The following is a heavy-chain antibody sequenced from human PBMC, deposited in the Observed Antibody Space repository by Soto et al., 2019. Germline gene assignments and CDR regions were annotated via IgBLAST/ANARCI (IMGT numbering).Heavy chain of an antibody. Sequence: QVQLQESGPGLVKPSQTLSLTCTVSGGSISSGNNYWSWIRQHPGKGLEWIGYIYYSGSTYYNPSLTLGVTIPMDTSKTQCSLQRSSVTAADTAVYYCARTSYDSSGTAADPWGQGTLVTVSS. V-gene: IGHV4-31*03. CDR2: IYYSGST. J-gene: IGHJ5*02. CDR1: GGSISSGNNY. CDR3: ARTSYDSSGTAADP. D-gene: IGHD3-22*01.